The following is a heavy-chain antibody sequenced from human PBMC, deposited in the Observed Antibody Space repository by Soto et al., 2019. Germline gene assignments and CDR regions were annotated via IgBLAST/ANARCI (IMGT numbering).Heavy chain of an antibody. J-gene: IGHJ6*03. CDR3: ARMGDCTNGVCYSYYYMDV. V-gene: IGHV1-8*01. D-gene: IGHD2-8*01. CDR1: GYTFTSYD. Sequence: ASVKVSYKASGYTFTSYDINWVRQATGQGLEWMGWMNPNSGNTGYAQKFQGRVTMTRNTSISTAYMELSSLRSEDTAVYYCARMGDCTNGVCYSYYYMDVWGKGTTVTVSS. CDR2: MNPNSGNT.